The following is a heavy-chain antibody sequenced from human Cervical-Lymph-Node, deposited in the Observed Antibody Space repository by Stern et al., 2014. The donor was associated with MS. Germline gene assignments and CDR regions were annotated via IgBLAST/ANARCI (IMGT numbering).Heavy chain of an antibody. Sequence: VQLVQSGGGVVQPGGSLRLSCAASGLNFSGSTMHWVRQAPGKGLEWVAVISYDGMNKYFADSVKGRFTISRDNSKNTLYLEMNSLRSEVTAVYYCARGRGSRYCVITSCNYHWFDPWGQGTLVTVSS. CDR2: ISYDGMNK. V-gene: IGHV3-30*04. J-gene: IGHJ5*02. CDR3: ARGRGSRYCVITSCNYHWFDP. D-gene: IGHD2-2*01. CDR1: GLNFSGST.